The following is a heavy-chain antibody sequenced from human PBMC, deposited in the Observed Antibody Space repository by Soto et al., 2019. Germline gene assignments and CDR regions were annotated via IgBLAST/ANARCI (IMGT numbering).Heavy chain of an antibody. J-gene: IGHJ4*02. CDR1: GGSISSYY. CDR2: IYHSGST. D-gene: IGHD1-26*01. CDR3: AAGGGPPRYY. V-gene: IGHV4-59*04. Sequence: PSETLSLTCTVSGGSISSYYWSWIRQPPGKGLEWIGEIYHSGSTYYNPSLKSRVTISVDRSKNQFSLKLSSVTAADTAVYYCAAGGGPPRYYWGQGTLVTVSS.